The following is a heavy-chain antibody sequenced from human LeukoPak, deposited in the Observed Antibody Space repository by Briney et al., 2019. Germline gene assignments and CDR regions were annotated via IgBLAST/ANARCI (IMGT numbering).Heavy chain of an antibody. CDR3: ARVLDYYDNSGYFYFFDY. J-gene: IGHJ4*02. Sequence: SETLSLTCSVSGASISTSGHYWSWIRQHPGKGLDWIGYIYYSGDTHYNASLRSRVSISVDTSQSQFSLKLSSVTAADTAVYYCARVLDYYDNSGYFYFFDYWGQGTPVTVSS. D-gene: IGHD3-22*01. CDR2: IYYSGDT. CDR1: GASISTSGHY. V-gene: IGHV4-31*03.